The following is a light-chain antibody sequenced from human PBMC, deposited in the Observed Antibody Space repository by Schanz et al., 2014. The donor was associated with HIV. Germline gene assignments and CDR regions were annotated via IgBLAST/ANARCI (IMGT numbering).Light chain of an antibody. CDR3: QQYDAYPWT. CDR2: KAS. V-gene: IGKV1-5*03. J-gene: IGKJ1*01. CDR1: QSISNW. Sequence: DIQMTQSPSSLSASVGDRVTITCRASQSISNWLAWYQQKSGKAPKPLIFKASTLQSGVPSRFSGSGSGTEFTLTISSLQPDDSATYYCQQYDAYPWTFGQGTKLDIK.